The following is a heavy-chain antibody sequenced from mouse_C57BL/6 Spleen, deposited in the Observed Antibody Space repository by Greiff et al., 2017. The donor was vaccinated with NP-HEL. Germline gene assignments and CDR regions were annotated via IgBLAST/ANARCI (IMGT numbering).Heavy chain of an antibody. CDR2: IYPGDGDT. CDR1: GYAFSSYW. V-gene: IGHV1-80*01. J-gene: IGHJ2*01. CDR3: ARILYYGISYDYFDY. Sequence: VQLQQSGAELVKPGASVKISCKASGYAFSSYWMNWVKQRPGKGLEWIGQIYPGDGDTNYNGKFKGKATLTADKSSSTAYMQLSSLTSEDSAVYFCARILYYGISYDYFDYWGQGTTLTVSS. D-gene: IGHD1-1*01.